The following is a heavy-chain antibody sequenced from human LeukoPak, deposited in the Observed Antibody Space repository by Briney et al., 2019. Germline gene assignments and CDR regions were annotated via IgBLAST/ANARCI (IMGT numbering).Heavy chain of an antibody. CDR1: GFTVCSNY. CDR2: IYSGGTT. J-gene: IGHJ4*02. D-gene: IGHD3-22*01. CDR3: ARGGYDSSGYYFDY. Sequence: TGGSLRLSCAASGFTVCSNYMSWVRQAPGKGLEWVSVIYSGGTTYYADSVKGRFTISRDNSKNTLHLQMNSLRAEDTAVYYCARGGYDSSGYYFDYWGQGTLVTVSS. V-gene: IGHV3-53*01.